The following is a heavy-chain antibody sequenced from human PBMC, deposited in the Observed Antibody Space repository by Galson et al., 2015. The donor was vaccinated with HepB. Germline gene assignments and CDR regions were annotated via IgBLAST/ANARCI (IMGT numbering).Heavy chain of an antibody. CDR2: ISAYNGNT. J-gene: IGHJ4*02. Sequence: SVKVSCKASGYTLTSYGISWVRQAPGQGLEWMGWISAYNGNTNYAQKLQGRVTMTTDTSTSTAYMELRSLRSDDTAVYYCARHTNYYDFWSGYLIEEPYYFDYWGQGTLVTVSS. CDR1: GYTLTSYG. V-gene: IGHV1-18*01. CDR3: ARHTNYYDFWSGYLIEEPYYFDY. D-gene: IGHD3-3*01.